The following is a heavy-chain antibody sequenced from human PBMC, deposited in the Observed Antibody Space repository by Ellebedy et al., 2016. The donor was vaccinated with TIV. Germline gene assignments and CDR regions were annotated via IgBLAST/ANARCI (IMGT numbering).Heavy chain of an antibody. CDR2: INPGNGKT. CDR1: GYTFNKYA. V-gene: IGHV1-3*01. Sequence: ASVKVSCKASGYTFNKYAIHWVRQAPGQSLEWMGWINPGNGKTKYSEKFQDRVTITTDTSANTVYMEVNTLRLEDTAVYYCANLAMVVADIWYYGMDVWGQGTTVTVSS. D-gene: IGHD2-15*01. CDR3: ANLAMVVADIWYYGMDV. J-gene: IGHJ6*02.